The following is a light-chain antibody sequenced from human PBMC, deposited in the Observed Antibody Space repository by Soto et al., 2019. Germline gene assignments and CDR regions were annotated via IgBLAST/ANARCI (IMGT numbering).Light chain of an antibody. Sequence: IVLTQSPATLSLSPGERSTLSCRASQSVSSYLAWYQQKPGQAPRLLIYDASNRATGIPARFSGSGSGTDFTLTIRNLEPEDFAVYYCQQRSNWPQITFGQGTRREIK. CDR1: QSVSSY. J-gene: IGKJ5*01. CDR3: QQRSNWPQIT. V-gene: IGKV3-11*01. CDR2: DAS.